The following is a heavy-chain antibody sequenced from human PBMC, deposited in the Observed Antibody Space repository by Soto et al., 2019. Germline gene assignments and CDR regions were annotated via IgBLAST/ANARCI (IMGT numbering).Heavy chain of an antibody. CDR2: IYYSGST. Sequence: QLQLQESGPGLVKPSETLSLTCTVSGGSISSSSYYWGWIRQPPGKGLEWIGSIYYSGSTYYNPSLKSRVTISVDTSKNQFSLKLSSVTAADTAVYYCARLSVVVVTGEVDYWGQGTLVTVSS. D-gene: IGHD2-21*02. J-gene: IGHJ4*02. V-gene: IGHV4-39*01. CDR3: ARLSVVVVTGEVDY. CDR1: GGSISSSSYY.